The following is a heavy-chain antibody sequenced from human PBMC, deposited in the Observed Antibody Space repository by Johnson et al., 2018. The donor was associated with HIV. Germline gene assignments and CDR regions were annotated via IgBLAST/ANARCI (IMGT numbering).Heavy chain of an antibody. Sequence: VQLVESGGGLVQPGRSLRLSCAASGFTFDDYAMHWVRQAPGKGLEWVSGISWNSGSIGYADSVKGRFTISRDNAKNSLYLQMNSLRAEDTALYYCARGTYFDIWGQGTMVTVSS. J-gene: IGHJ3*02. CDR2: ISWNSGSI. CDR3: ARGTYFDI. CDR1: GFTFDDYA. D-gene: IGHD1-1*01. V-gene: IGHV3-9*01.